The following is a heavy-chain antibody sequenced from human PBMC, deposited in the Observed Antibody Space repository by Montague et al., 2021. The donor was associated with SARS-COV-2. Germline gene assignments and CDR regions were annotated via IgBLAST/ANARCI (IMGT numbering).Heavy chain of an antibody. Sequence: SETLSLTCAVSGGSITGFSWSWIRQPAGKGLEWIGHVTTSGTTNXSPSLRSRVTMSVDTSKNQFSLNLNSVTAADTALYYCARTPTRPLSLDSWGQGTLVTVSS. J-gene: IGHJ4*02. V-gene: IGHV4-4*07. D-gene: IGHD6-6*01. CDR2: VTTSGTT. CDR3: ARTPTRPLSLDS. CDR1: GGSITGFS.